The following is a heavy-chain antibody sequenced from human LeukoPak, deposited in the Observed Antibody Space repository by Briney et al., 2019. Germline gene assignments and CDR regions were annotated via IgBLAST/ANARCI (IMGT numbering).Heavy chain of an antibody. CDR1: GGTISSYY. J-gene: IGHJ6*03. Sequence: PSETLSLTCTVSGGTISSYYWSWIRQPPGKGLEWIGYIYYSGNTNYNPSLKSRVTISVDVSKNQFSLKLSSVTSADTAVYYCARVDPCGGDCYSDYYYMDVWGKGTTVTVSS. D-gene: IGHD2-21*01. V-gene: IGHV4-59*01. CDR2: IYYSGNT. CDR3: ARVDPCGGDCYSDYYYMDV.